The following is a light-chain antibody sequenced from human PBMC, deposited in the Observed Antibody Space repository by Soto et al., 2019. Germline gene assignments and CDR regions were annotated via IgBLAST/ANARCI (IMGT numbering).Light chain of an antibody. CDR3: SSFTSTSTRL. Sequence: QSALTQPASVSWSPGQSITISCTGTSSDIGSYDYVSWYQQHPGKAPNLIIYEVTDRPSGVSNRFSGSKSGNTASLTISGLQAEDEADYYCSSFTSTSTRLFGSGTKVTVL. J-gene: IGLJ1*01. CDR1: SSDIGSYDY. CDR2: EVT. V-gene: IGLV2-14*01.